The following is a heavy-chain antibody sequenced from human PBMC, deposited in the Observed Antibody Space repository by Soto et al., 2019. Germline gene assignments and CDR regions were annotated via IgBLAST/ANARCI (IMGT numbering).Heavy chain of an antibody. V-gene: IGHV4-39*01. CDR3: SRVYYYDSSGYWYYFDY. CDR2: IYYSGST. CDR1: GGSISSSSYY. Sequence: SETLSLTCTVSGGSISSSSYYWGWIRQPPGKGLEWIGSIYYSGSTYYNPSLKSRVTISVDTSKNQFSMKLSSVTAADTAVYYCSRVYYYDSSGYWYYFDYWGQGTLVTVSS. D-gene: IGHD3-22*01. J-gene: IGHJ4*02.